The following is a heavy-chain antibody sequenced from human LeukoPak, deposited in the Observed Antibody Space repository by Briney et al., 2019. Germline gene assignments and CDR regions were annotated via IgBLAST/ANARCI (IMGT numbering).Heavy chain of an antibody. V-gene: IGHV3-21*01. J-gene: IGHJ6*02. Sequence: GGSLRLSCAASGFTFSSYSMNWVRQAPGKGLEWVSSISSSSSYIYYADSVKGRFTISRDNAKNSLYLQMNSLRAEGTAVYYCARASNYYDSSGYYYYYYGMDVWGQGTTVTVSS. D-gene: IGHD3-22*01. CDR1: GFTFSSYS. CDR3: ARASNYYDSSGYYYYYYGMDV. CDR2: ISSSSSYI.